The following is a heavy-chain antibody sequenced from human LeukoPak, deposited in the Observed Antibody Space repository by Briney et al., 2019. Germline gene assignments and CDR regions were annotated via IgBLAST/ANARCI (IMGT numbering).Heavy chain of an antibody. CDR3: ARDSDHFPRYDFWSGYSRGSTVDY. CDR1: GYTFTSYD. D-gene: IGHD3-3*01. Sequence: VASVKVSCKASGYTFTSYDINWVRQAPGQGLEWMGWMNPNSGDTGYPQKFQGRVTMTRDTSISTAYMELSRLRSDDTAVYYCARDSDHFPRYDFWSGYSRGSTVDYWGQGTLVTVSS. V-gene: IGHV1-8*01. J-gene: IGHJ4*02. CDR2: MNPNSGDT.